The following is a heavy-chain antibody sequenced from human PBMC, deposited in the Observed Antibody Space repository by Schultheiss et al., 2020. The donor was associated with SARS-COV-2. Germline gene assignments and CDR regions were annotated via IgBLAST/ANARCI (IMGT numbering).Heavy chain of an antibody. CDR1: GFTFSSYS. V-gene: IGHV3-21*01. J-gene: IGHJ6*02. D-gene: IGHD1-26*01. Sequence: GGSLRLSCAASGFTFSSYSMNWVRQAPGKGLEWVSSISSSSSYIYYADSVKGRFTISRDNAKNSLYLQMNSLRAEDTAVYYCASLSGSYYYYYYGMDVWGQGTTVTVSS. CDR2: ISSSSSYI. CDR3: ASLSGSYYYYYYGMDV.